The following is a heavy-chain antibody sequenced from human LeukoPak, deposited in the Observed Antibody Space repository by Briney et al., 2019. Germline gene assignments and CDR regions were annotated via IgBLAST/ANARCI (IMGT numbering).Heavy chain of an antibody. D-gene: IGHD6-13*01. CDR2: IYYSGST. J-gene: IGHJ3*02. CDR3: ARRRRIAAVGTDAFDI. V-gene: IGHV4-30-4*08. Sequence: SETLSLTCTVSGGSISSGDYYWSWIRQPPGKGLEWIGYIYYSGSTYYNPSLKSRVTISVDTSKNQFSLKLSSVTATDTAVYYCARRRRIAAVGTDAFDIWGQGTVVTVSS. CDR1: GGSISSGDYY.